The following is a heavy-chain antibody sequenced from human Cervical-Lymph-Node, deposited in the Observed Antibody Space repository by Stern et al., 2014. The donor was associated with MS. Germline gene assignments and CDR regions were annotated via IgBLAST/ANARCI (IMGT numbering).Heavy chain of an antibody. Sequence: QLVHSGAEVKTPGSSVKVSCKASGGTFSSYAISGVRQAPGQGLAWMGWIGPIFCTANYDHKFQGRVTITADESTSTAYMEMSSLRSEDTAVYYCAREFSYDSSGYYFYYWGQGTLVTVSS. CDR3: AREFSYDSSGYYFYY. D-gene: IGHD3-22*01. CDR1: GGTFSSYA. CDR2: IGPIFCTA. V-gene: IGHV1-69*01. J-gene: IGHJ4*02.